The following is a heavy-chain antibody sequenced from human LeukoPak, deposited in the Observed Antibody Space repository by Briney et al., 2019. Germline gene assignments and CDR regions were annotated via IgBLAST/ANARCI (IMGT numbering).Heavy chain of an antibody. CDR1: GYTFTGYY. CDR2: INPNSGGT. V-gene: IGHV1-2*06. D-gene: IGHD1-26*01. J-gene: IGHJ4*02. Sequence: ASVKVSCKASGYTFTGYYMHWVRQAPGQGLEWMGRINPNSGGTNYAQKFQGRVTMTRDTSISTAYMELSRLRSEDTAVYYCARARVLYSGSYHDYWGQGTLVTVSS. CDR3: ARARVLYSGSYHDY.